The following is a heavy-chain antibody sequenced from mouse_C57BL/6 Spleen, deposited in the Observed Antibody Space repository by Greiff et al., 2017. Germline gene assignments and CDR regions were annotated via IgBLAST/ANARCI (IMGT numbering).Heavy chain of an antibody. J-gene: IGHJ4*01. CDR2: IYPGDGDT. CDR3: AKDYYGSTMDY. D-gene: IGHD1-1*01. Sequence: VKLVESGPELVKPGASVKISCKASGYAFSSSWMNWVKQRPGKGLEWIGRIYPGDGDTNYNGKFKGKATLTADKSSSTAYMQLSSLTSEDSAVYFCAKDYYGSTMDYWGQGTSVTVSS. V-gene: IGHV1-82*01. CDR1: GYAFSSSW.